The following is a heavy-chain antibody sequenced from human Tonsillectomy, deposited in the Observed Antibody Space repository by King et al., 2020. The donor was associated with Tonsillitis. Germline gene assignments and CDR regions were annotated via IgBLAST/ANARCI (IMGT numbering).Heavy chain of an antibody. CDR2: INPSGGST. J-gene: IGHJ6*02. CDR1: GYTFTSYY. Sequence: VQLVESGAEVKKPGASVKVSCTASGYTFTSYYMHWVRQAPGQGLEWMGIINPSGGSTSYAQKFQGRVTMTRDTSTSTVYMELSSLRSEDTAVDYCARVGWVPDTVTVHGMDVWGQGTTVTVSS. CDR3: ARVGWVPDTVTVHGMDV. V-gene: IGHV1-46*01. D-gene: IGHD5-18*01.